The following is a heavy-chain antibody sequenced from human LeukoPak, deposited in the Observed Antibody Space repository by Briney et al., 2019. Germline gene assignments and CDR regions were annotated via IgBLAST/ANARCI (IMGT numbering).Heavy chain of an antibody. J-gene: IGHJ4*02. Sequence: SETLSLTCTVSGGSIGTYHWSWIRQPAGKGLEWIGRVFTTGGANYNPSLKSRVTMSLDTSRNLLSLKLNSVTAADTAVYYCVRDGPSWGLLWGQGALVTVSS. CDR3: VRDGPSWGLL. CDR2: VFTTGGA. D-gene: IGHD7-27*01. CDR1: GGSIGTYH. V-gene: IGHV4-4*07.